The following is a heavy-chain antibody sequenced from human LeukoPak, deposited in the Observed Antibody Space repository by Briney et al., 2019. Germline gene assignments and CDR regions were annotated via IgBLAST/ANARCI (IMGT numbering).Heavy chain of an antibody. Sequence: ASVKVSCTASGYTFTSYYMHWVRQAPGQGLEWMGIINPSGGSTSYAQKFQGRVTMTRDTSTSTVYMELSSLRSEDTAVYYCARGGGPMTSYYYYGMDVWGQGTTVTVSS. V-gene: IGHV1-46*01. CDR2: INPSGGST. J-gene: IGHJ6*02. D-gene: IGHD2-15*01. CDR1: GYTFTSYY. CDR3: ARGGGPMTSYYYYGMDV.